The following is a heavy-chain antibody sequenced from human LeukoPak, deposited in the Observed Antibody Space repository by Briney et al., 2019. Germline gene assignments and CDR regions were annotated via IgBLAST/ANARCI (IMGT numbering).Heavy chain of an antibody. CDR2: ISGSGGST. CDR3: AKPGDYGDYLAS. J-gene: IGHJ4*02. CDR1: GFTFSSYA. D-gene: IGHD4-17*01. V-gene: IGHV3-23*01. Sequence: PGGSLRLSCAASGFTFSSYAMSWVRQAPGKGLEWVSAISGSGGSTYYADSVKGRFTISKDNSKNTLYLQMNSLRAEDTAVYYCAKPGDYGDYLASWGQGTLVTVSS.